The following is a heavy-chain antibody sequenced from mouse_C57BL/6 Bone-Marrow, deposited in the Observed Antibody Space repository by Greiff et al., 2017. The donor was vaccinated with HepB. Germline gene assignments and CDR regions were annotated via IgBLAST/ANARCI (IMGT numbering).Heavy chain of an antibody. D-gene: IGHD4-1*01. CDR2: IDPENGDT. Sequence: EVQLQQSGAELVRPGASVKLSCTASGFNIKDDYMHWVKQRPEQGLEWIGWIDPENGDTEYASKFQGKATITADTSSNTAYLQLSSLTSEDTAVYYCTTGDSLKLGRGFAYWGEGTLVTVSA. J-gene: IGHJ3*01. CDR3: TTGDSLKLGRGFAY. CDR1: GFNIKDDY. V-gene: IGHV14-4*01.